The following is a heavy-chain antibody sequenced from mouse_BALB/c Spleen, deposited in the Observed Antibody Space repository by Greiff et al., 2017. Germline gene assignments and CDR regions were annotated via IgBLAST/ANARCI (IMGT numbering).Heavy chain of an antibody. J-gene: IGHJ2*01. D-gene: IGHD2-10*02. CDR3: ARRGYGNYVLFDY. V-gene: IGHV3-8*02. Sequence: EVMLVESGPSLVKPSQTLSLTCSVTGDSITSGYWNWIRKFPGNKLEYMGYISYSGSTYYNPSLKSRISITRDTSKNQYYLQLNSVTTEDTATYYCARRGYGNYVLFDYWGQGTTLTVSS. CDR1: GDSITSGY. CDR2: ISYSGST.